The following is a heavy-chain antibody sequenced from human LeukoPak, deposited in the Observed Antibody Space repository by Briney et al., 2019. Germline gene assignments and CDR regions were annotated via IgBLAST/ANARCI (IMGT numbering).Heavy chain of an antibody. D-gene: IGHD2-15*01. CDR2: IYTSGST. V-gene: IGHV4-4*07. CDR3: ARGQKYCSGGSCSLYYLDY. J-gene: IGHJ4*02. CDR1: GGSISSYY. Sequence: SEPLSLTCTVSGGSISSYYWSWIRQPAGKGLEWIGRIYTSGSTNYNPSLKSRVTMSVDTSKNQFSLKLSSVTAADTAVYYCARGQKYCSGGSCSLYYLDYWGQGTLVTVSS.